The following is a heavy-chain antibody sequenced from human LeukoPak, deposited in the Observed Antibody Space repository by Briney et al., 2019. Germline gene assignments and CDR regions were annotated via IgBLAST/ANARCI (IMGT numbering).Heavy chain of an antibody. CDR3: ARETHRRIDY. CDR2: IYYSGST. V-gene: IGHV4-59*01. CDR1: GGSFSGYY. J-gene: IGHJ4*02. Sequence: SETLSLTCAVYGGSFSGYYWSWIRQPPGKGLEWIGYIYYSGSTNYSPSLKSRVTISVDTSKNQFSLKLSSVTAADTAVYYCARETHRRIDYWGQGTLVTVSS.